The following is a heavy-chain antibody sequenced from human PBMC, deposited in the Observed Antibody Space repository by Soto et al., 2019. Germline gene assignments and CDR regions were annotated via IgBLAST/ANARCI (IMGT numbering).Heavy chain of an antibody. V-gene: IGHV3-66*01. Sequence: WGSLRLSCAASGFTVSSNYMSWVRQAPGKGLEWVSVIYSGGSTYYADSVKGRFTISRDNSKNTLYLQMNSLRAEDTAVYYCASTSRHHDFWSAYHFDFWGQGTVVTVSS. D-gene: IGHD3-3*01. J-gene: IGHJ4*02. CDR2: IYSGGST. CDR3: ASTSRHHDFWSAYHFDF. CDR1: GFTVSSNY.